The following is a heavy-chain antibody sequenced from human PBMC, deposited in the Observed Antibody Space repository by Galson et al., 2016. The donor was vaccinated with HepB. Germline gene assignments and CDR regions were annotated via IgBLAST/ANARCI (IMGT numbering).Heavy chain of an antibody. CDR3: AKGVDSSGWYHLDY. Sequence: SLRLSCAASGFSFRTFAMHWVRQAPGKGLEWVALVSSDGSYKYYADSVRGRFTPSRDNSKDTLYLQMNSLRPDDTAVYYCAKGVDSSGWYHLDYWGQGTLVTASS. J-gene: IGHJ4*02. V-gene: IGHV3-30*18. D-gene: IGHD6-19*01. CDR2: VSSDGSYK. CDR1: GFSFRTFA.